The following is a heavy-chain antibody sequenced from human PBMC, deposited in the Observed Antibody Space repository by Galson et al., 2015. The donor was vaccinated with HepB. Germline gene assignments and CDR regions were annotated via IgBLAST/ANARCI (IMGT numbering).Heavy chain of an antibody. CDR3: ARRGLLGPPR. D-gene: IGHD4/OR15-4a*01. CDR2: LDYGGNT. V-gene: IGHV4-39*01. Sequence: ATLSLTCTVSGGSISSTSDYWAWIRQAPGKGPEWIGSLDYGGNTYYNPSLKSRVTISVDTSKNQFFLKVTSVTAADTAVYYCARRGLLGPPRWGQGTLVTVSS. CDR1: GGSISSTSDY. J-gene: IGHJ4*02.